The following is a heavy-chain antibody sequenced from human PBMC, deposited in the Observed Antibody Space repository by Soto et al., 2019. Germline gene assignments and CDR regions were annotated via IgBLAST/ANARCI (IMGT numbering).Heavy chain of an antibody. Sequence: QVQLQESGPGLVKPSQTLSLTCTVSGGSISSGGYYLSWIRQPPGKGLEWLGYIYYSGSTYYNPSLKSRVTVSVGTSKNQFSLKLCSVAAADTAVYYWARNLGVAGTQCFDYWGQGTLVTFSA. D-gene: IGHD6-19*01. CDR1: GGSISSGGYY. CDR2: IYYSGST. V-gene: IGHV4-31*03. J-gene: IGHJ4*02. CDR3: ARNLGVAGTQCFDY.